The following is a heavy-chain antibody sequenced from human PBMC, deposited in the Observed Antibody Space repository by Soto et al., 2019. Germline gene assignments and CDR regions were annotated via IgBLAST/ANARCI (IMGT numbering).Heavy chain of an antibody. CDR1: GFTFSSYS. CDR2: ISSSSSYI. Sequence: PGGSLRLSCGASGFTFSSYSMNWVRQAPGKGLEWVSSISSSSSYIYYADSVKGRFTISRDNAKNSLYLQMNSLRAEDTAVYYCASSGPPNLLIYQTVGAFDIWGQGTMVTVSS. D-gene: IGHD2-2*01. J-gene: IGHJ3*02. V-gene: IGHV3-21*01. CDR3: ASSGPPNLLIYQTVGAFDI.